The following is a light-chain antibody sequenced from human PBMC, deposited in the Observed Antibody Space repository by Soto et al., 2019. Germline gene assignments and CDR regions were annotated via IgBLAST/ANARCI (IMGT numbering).Light chain of an antibody. J-gene: IGKJ4*01. CDR3: HQRSNRPPGLT. V-gene: IGKV3-11*01. Sequence: EIVLTQSPATLSLSPGERATLSCRASQSVSSYLAWYQQKPGQAPRLLIYDASNRATGIPARFSGSGSGTDFTLTISSLEPEDFAVYYCHQRSNRPPGLTFGGGTKVEIK. CDR2: DAS. CDR1: QSVSSY.